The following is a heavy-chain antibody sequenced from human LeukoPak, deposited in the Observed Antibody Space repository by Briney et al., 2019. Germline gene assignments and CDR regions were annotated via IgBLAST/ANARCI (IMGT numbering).Heavy chain of an antibody. V-gene: IGHV3-23*01. Sequence: GGSLRLSCAASGFTFSSYAMSWVRQAPGKGLEWVSAISGSGGSTYYADSVKGRFTISRDNSKNTLYLQMNSLRAEDTAVYYCAKADRGVIAATEFDYWGQGTLVTVSS. CDR1: GFTFSSYA. CDR2: ISGSGGST. J-gene: IGHJ4*02. CDR3: AKADRGVIAATEFDY. D-gene: IGHD5-12*01.